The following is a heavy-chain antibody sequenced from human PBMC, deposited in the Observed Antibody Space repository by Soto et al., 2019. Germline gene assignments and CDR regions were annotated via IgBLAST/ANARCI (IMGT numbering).Heavy chain of an antibody. CDR1: EFSFSSYA. V-gene: IGHV3-23*01. D-gene: IGHD6-13*01. J-gene: IGHJ4*02. CDR3: ATYSSPFDY. Sequence: EVQLMESGGGLVQPGGSLRLSCAASEFSFSSYALNWVRQAPGKGLEWVSAISATGTTTYYADSVKGRFTISRDNSKRTLFLQMDSLSPEDTAVYYCATYSSPFDYWGQGTQVTVSS. CDR2: ISATGTTT.